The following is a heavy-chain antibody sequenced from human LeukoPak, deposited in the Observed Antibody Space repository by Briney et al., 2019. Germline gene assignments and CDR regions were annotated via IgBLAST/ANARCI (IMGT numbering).Heavy chain of an antibody. CDR1: GGSISSGGYY. J-gene: IGHJ4*02. D-gene: IGHD3-10*01. CDR2: TYHSGST. V-gene: IGHV4-30-2*01. CDR3: ASSNITYYYGSGSYPYDY. Sequence: SETLSLTCTVSGGSISSGGYYWSWIRQPPGKGLEWIGYTYHSGSTYYNPSLKSRVTISVDRSKNQFSLKLSSVTAADTAVYYCASSNITYYYGSGSYPYDYWGQGTLVTVSS.